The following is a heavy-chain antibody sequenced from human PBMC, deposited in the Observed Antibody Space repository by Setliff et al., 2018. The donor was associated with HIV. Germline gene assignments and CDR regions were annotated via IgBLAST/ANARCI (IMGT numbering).Heavy chain of an antibody. CDR1: GISVTSNY. V-gene: IGHV3-53*01. J-gene: IGHJ3*01. Sequence: GGSLRLSCAVSGISVTSNYMSWVRQAPGKGLEWVSVLYGDETSYYADSVKGRFTISRDNSNLYLQMGSLRAEDTAVYYCARPNSANYHHAFDLWGQGTKVTVSS. D-gene: IGHD1-26*01. CDR3: ARPNSANYHHAFDL. CDR2: LYGDETS.